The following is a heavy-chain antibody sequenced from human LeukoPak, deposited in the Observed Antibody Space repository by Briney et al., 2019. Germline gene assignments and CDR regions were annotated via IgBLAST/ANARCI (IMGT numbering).Heavy chain of an antibody. CDR2: ISSSGHST. Sequence: GGSLRLSCAASGFTFSNYATSWVRQAPGKGLEWVSSISSSGHSTYYTDSVKGRFTISRDNSKNTLYLQMSSLRVEDTAVYYCAKDPTYDSSGYYFDYWGQGTLVTVSS. CDR1: GFTFSNYA. D-gene: IGHD3-22*01. CDR3: AKDPTYDSSGYYFDY. J-gene: IGHJ4*02. V-gene: IGHV3-23*01.